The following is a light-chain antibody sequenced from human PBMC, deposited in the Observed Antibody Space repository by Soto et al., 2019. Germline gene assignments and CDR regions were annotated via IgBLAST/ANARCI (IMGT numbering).Light chain of an antibody. CDR1: SSDVGGYNW. Sequence: QSALTQPASVSGFPGQSITISCTGTSSDVGGYNWVAWYQQHPGKAPKLMICDVTIRPSGVSDRFSGSKSGNTASLTISGLLAEDEVDYYCSSYSSSNSVVFGGGTKLTVL. CDR3: SSYSSSNSVV. V-gene: IGLV2-14*03. J-gene: IGLJ3*02. CDR2: DVT.